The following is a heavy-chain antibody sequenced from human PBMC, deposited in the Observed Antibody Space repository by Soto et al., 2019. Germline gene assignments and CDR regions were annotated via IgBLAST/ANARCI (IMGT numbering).Heavy chain of an antibody. CDR1: GFTFSRNT. D-gene: IGHD3-3*02. Sequence: SLRLSCVTSGFTFSRNTINRVRQAPGKGLEWVASITSSGSYVYYADSVKGRFSASRDNAKNSLSLQMDSLRPDDTAIYFCVKDEGIEAMDVWGQGXTVTVSS. CDR3: VKDEGIEAMDV. V-gene: IGHV3-21*01. CDR2: ITSSGSYV. J-gene: IGHJ6*02.